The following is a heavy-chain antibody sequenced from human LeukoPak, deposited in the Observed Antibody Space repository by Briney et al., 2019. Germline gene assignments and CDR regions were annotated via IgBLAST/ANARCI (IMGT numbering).Heavy chain of an antibody. D-gene: IGHD3-3*01. CDR3: AKDKDFDYYYGMDV. CDR1: GFTFDDYA. CDR2: ISWNSGSI. V-gene: IGHV3-9*01. Sequence: GRSLRLSSAASGFTFDDYAMHWVRQAPGKGLEWVSGISWNSGSIGYADSVKGRFTISRDNAKNSLYLQMNSLRAEDTALYYCAKDKDFDYYYGMDVWGQGTTVTVSS. J-gene: IGHJ6*02.